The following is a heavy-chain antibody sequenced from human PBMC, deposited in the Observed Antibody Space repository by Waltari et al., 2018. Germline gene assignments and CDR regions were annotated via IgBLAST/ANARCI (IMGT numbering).Heavy chain of an antibody. CDR1: GFTFSSYW. V-gene: IGHV3-74*01. J-gene: IGHJ4*02. CDR3: ARAISSGWWFDY. CDR2: INNEGGGT. D-gene: IGHD6-19*01. Sequence: EVQLVESGGGLVQPGGSLRLSCAASGFTFSSYWIHWVRQAPGKGRVWVSRINNEGGGTSYADSVKGRFTISRDNAKNTLYLQMNSLRAEDTAVYYCARAISSGWWFDYWGQGTLVTVSS.